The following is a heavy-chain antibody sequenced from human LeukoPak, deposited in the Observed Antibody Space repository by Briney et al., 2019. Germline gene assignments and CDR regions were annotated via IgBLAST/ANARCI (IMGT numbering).Heavy chain of an antibody. V-gene: IGHV1-46*01. D-gene: IGHD3-3*01. CDR1: GYTFTSYY. J-gene: IGHJ5*02. CDR2: INPSGGST. Sequence: VASVKVSCKASGYTFTSYYMHWVRQAPGQGLEWMGIINPSGGSTSYAQKFQGRATMTRDTSTSTVYMELSSLRSEDTAVYYCARSTIFGVVITSNWFDPWGQGTLVTVSS. CDR3: ARSTIFGVVITSNWFDP.